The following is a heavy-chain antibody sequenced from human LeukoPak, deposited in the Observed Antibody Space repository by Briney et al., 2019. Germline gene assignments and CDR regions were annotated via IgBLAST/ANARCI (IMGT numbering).Heavy chain of an antibody. CDR1: GGSISSSNW. J-gene: IGHJ3*02. D-gene: IGHD6-19*01. CDR3: AREVDSSGWYGGGAFDI. V-gene: IGHV4-4*02. CDR2: IYHSGST. Sequence: PSGTLSLTCAVSGGSISSSNWWSWVRQPPGKGLEWIGEIYHSGSTNYNPSLKSRVTISVDKSKNQFSLKLSSVTAADTAVYYCAREVDSSGWYGGGAFDIWGQGTMVTVSS.